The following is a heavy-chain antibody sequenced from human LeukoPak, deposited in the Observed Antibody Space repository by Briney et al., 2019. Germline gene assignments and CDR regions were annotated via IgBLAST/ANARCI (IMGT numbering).Heavy chain of an antibody. D-gene: IGHD5-18*01. CDR1: GFTFSSYG. CDR2: ISSSSSYI. J-gene: IGHJ4*02. Sequence: GGSLRLSCAASGFTFSSYGMNWVRQAPGKGLEWVSSISSSSSYIYYADSVKGRFTISRDNAKNSLYLQVNSLRAEDTAVYYCARADTTHPYYFDYWGQGTLVTVSS. V-gene: IGHV3-21*01. CDR3: ARADTTHPYYFDY.